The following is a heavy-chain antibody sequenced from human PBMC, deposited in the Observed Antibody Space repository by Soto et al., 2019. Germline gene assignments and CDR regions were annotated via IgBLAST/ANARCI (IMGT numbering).Heavy chain of an antibody. J-gene: IGHJ5*02. D-gene: IGHD6-13*01. CDR1: GFTFSSYA. CDR3: AKDHLAAAGPDWFDP. V-gene: IGHV3-23*01. Sequence: WWSLRLSCAASGFTFSSYAMSWFRQAPGKGLEWVSAISGSGGSTYYADSVKGRFTISRDNSKNTLYLQMNSLRAEDTAVYYCAKDHLAAAGPDWFDPWGQGTLVTVSS. CDR2: ISGSGGST.